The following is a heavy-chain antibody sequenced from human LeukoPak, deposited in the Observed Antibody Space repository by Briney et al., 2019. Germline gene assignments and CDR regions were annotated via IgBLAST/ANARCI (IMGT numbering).Heavy chain of an antibody. CDR2: INPKNGAT. Sequence: ASVKVSCKASGYTFTDYYIHWVRQAPGQGLEWMGWINPKNGATNYKEKFQGRVAMTRDTSISTVYMELSGLRPDDTAVYYCASGVVGATRLHMDVWGKGTTVTVSS. CDR1: GYTFTDYY. J-gene: IGHJ6*03. CDR3: ASGVVGATRLHMDV. D-gene: IGHD1-26*01. V-gene: IGHV1-2*02.